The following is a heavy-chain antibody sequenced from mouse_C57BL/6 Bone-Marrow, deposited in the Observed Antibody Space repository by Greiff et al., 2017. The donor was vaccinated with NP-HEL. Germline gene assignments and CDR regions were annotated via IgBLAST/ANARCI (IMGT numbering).Heavy chain of an antibody. Sequence: EVHLVESGGGLVQPGGSLKLSCAASGFTFSDYYMYWVRQTPEKRLEWVAYISNGGGSTYYPDTVKGRFTISRDNAKNTLYLQMSRLKSEDTAMYYCARDPWFAYWGQGTLVTVSA. CDR2: ISNGGGST. J-gene: IGHJ3*01. CDR3: ARDPWFAY. V-gene: IGHV5-12*01. CDR1: GFTFSDYY.